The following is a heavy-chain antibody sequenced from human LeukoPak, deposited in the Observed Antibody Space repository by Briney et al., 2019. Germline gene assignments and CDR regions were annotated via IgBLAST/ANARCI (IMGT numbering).Heavy chain of an antibody. J-gene: IGHJ3*02. V-gene: IGHV4-34*01. Sequence: SETLSLTCAVYGGSFSGYYWSWIRQPPGKGLEWIGEINHSRSTNYNPSLKSRVTISVDTSKNQFSLKLSSVTAADTAVYYCARRVVVRKAFDIWGQGTMVTVSS. CDR2: INHSRST. D-gene: IGHD2-2*01. CDR1: GGSFSGYY. CDR3: ARRVVVRKAFDI.